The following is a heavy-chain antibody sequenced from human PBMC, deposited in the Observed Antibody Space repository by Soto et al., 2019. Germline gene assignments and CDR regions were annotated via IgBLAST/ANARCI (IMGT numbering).Heavy chain of an antibody. CDR1: GFTFSSYA. CDR3: AREGAYCGCDCYSLDY. J-gene: IGHJ4*02. Sequence: QVQLVESWGGVVQPGRSLRLSCAASGFTFSSYAMHWVRQAPGKGLEWVAVISYDGSNKYYADSVKGRFTISRDNSKNTLYLQMNSLRAEDTAVYYCAREGAYCGCDCYSLDYSGQGTLVTVSS. D-gene: IGHD2-21*02. V-gene: IGHV3-30-3*01. CDR2: ISYDGSNK.